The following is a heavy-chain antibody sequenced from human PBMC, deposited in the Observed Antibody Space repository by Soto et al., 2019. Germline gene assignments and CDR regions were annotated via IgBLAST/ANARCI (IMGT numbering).Heavy chain of an antibody. CDR3: ARQGEHSSSYFFDS. Sequence: PSETLSLTCTVSGDSIDTSSYCWGWIRQPPGKGLEWIGSVCYRGTTYYNPSLKSRLTISVDTSKRQFSLKLSSVTAAGTAVFYCARQGEHSSSYFFDSWGQGTLVTVSS. CDR2: VCYRGTT. D-gene: IGHD6-6*01. V-gene: IGHV4-39*01. CDR1: GDSIDTSSYC. J-gene: IGHJ4*02.